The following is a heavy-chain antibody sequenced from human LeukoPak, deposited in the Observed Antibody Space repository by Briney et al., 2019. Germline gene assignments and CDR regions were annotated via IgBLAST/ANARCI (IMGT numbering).Heavy chain of an antibody. V-gene: IGHV1-18*01. CDR1: GYMFTGYA. D-gene: IGHD6-13*01. J-gene: IGHJ4*02. Sequence: ASVKVSCKASGYMFTGYAISWVRQAPGQGLEWMGWISAYNGNTNYAQKLQGRVTMTTDTSTSTAYMELRSLRSDDTAVYYCAREEHSSSWYYWGQGTLVTVSS. CDR3: AREEHSSSWYY. CDR2: ISAYNGNT.